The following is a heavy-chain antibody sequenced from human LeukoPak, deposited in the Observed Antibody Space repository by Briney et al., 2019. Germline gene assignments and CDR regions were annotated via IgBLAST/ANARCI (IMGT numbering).Heavy chain of an antibody. V-gene: IGHV1-69*05. D-gene: IGHD3-9*01. Sequence: GASVKVSCKASGGTFSSNAIRWVRQAPGQGLEWMGGIIPIFGTANYAQKFQGRVTITTDESTSTAYMELSSLRSEDTAVYYCARTPYDILTGYSYYFDYWGQGTLVTVSS. J-gene: IGHJ4*02. CDR1: GGTFSSNA. CDR3: ARTPYDILTGYSYYFDY. CDR2: IIPIFGTA.